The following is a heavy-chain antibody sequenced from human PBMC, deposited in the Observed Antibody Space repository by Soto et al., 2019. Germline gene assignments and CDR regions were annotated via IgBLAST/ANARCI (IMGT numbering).Heavy chain of an antibody. D-gene: IGHD3-22*01. Sequence: SETLSLTCTVSGGSVSSGSYYWSWIRQPPGKGLEWIGYIYYSGSTNYNPSLKSRVTIPVDTSKNQFSLKLSSVTAADTAVYYCARSTYYYDSSGYYPDYWGQGTLVTVSS. J-gene: IGHJ4*02. CDR3: ARSTYYYDSSGYYPDY. CDR1: GGSVSSGSYY. CDR2: IYYSGST. V-gene: IGHV4-61*01.